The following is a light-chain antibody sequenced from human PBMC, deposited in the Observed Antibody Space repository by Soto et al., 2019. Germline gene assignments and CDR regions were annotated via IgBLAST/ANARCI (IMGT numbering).Light chain of an antibody. V-gene: IGKV3-11*01. CDR3: QQRSNWTPC. Sequence: EIVLTQSPATLSLSPGERATLSCRASQSVSSYLAWYQQKPGQAPRLLIYDASNRATGIPARFSGSGSGTDFTLTIISLEPEDFAVYYCQQRSNWTPCFGGGTKVEIK. J-gene: IGKJ4*01. CDR2: DAS. CDR1: QSVSSY.